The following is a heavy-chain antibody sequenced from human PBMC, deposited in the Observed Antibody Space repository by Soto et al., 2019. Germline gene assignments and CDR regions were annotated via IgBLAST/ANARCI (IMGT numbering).Heavy chain of an antibody. J-gene: IGHJ6*02. Sequence: GESLKISWKGSGYSFTSYWIGWVRQMPGKGLEWMGIIYPGDSDTRYSPSFQGQVTISADKSISTAYLQWSSLKASDTAMYYCARHGITIFGVVIIPHGMDVWGQGTTVTVSS. CDR2: IYPGDSDT. CDR3: ARHGITIFGVVIIPHGMDV. D-gene: IGHD3-3*01. CDR1: GYSFTSYW. V-gene: IGHV5-51*01.